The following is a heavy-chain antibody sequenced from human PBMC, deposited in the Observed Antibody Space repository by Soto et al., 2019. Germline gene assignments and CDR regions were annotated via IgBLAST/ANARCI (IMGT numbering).Heavy chain of an antibody. V-gene: IGHV3-23*01. CDR3: AKTANGWFSAFDI. CDR2: ISGSGGTT. Sequence: EVQLLESGGGLVQAGGSLRLSCAASGFTFSSYAMSWVRQAPGKGLEWVSAISGSGGTTYYADSVKGRFTFSRDNSKNTLYLQMNILRAEDTAVYYCAKTANGWFSAFDIWGQGTMVTVSS. D-gene: IGHD6-19*01. CDR1: GFTFSSYA. J-gene: IGHJ3*02.